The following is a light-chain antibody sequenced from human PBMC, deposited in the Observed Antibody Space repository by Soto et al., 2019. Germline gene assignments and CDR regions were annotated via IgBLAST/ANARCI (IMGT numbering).Light chain of an antibody. CDR3: QQYSKLPIT. CDR2: GIS. CDR1: HIVNSN. Sequence: EMVMTQSPSILSVSPGESATLSCRASHIVNSNYLAWYQPHPGQPPRLLIYGISTRATGIPARFSGSGSGTEFSLTISSMQSEDFAVYYCQQYSKLPITFGQGTRLEI. V-gene: IGKV3-15*01. J-gene: IGKJ5*01.